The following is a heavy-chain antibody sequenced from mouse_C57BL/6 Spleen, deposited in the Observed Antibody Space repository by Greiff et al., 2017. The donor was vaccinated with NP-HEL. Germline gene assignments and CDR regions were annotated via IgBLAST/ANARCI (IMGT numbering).Heavy chain of an antibody. J-gene: IGHJ4*01. CDR3: ARYYSNYYAMDY. CDR2: IYPGGGYT. CDR1: GYTFTNYW. D-gene: IGHD2-5*01. V-gene: IGHV1-63*01. Sequence: QVQLQQSGAELVRPGTSVKMSCKASGYTFTNYWIGWAKQRPGHGLEWIGDIYPGGGYTYYNEKFKGKATLTADKSSSTAYMQFSSLTSEDSAIYYCARYYSNYYAMDYWGQGTSVTVSS.